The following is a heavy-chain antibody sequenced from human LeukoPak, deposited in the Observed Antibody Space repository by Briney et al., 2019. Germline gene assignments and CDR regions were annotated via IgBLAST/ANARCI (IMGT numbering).Heavy chain of an antibody. V-gene: IGHV3-21*01. J-gene: IGHJ4*02. CDR3: ARLDDSSGYWAY. CDR2: ISSSSSYI. CDR1: GFTFSSYS. Sequence: GGPLRLSCAASGFTFSSYSMNWVRQAPGKGLEWVSSISSSSSYIYYADSVKGRFTISRDNAKNSLYLQMNSLRAEDTAVYYCARLDDSSGYWAYWGQGTLVTVSS. D-gene: IGHD3-22*01.